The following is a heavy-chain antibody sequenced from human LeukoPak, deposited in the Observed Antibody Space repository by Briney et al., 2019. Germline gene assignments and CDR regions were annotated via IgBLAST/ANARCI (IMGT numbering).Heavy chain of an antibody. D-gene: IGHD3-22*01. V-gene: IGHV1-2*02. Sequence: GASVKVSCKASGYTFTGYYMHWVRQAPGQGLERMGWINPNSGGTNYAQKFQGRVTMTRDTSISTAYMELSRLRSDDTAVYYCATQKYYYDSSGYPSDYWGQGTLVTVSS. CDR2: INPNSGGT. CDR1: GYTFTGYY. CDR3: ATQKYYYDSSGYPSDY. J-gene: IGHJ4*02.